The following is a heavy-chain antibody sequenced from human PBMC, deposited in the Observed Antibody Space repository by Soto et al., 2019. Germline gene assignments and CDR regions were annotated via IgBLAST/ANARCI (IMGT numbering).Heavy chain of an antibody. V-gene: IGHV3-23*01. CDR1: GFTFNNYA. D-gene: IGHD3-10*01. CDR3: VRDYYHISGSHYDIPLDS. Sequence: VESLRLSCAASGFTFNNYAMTCVRQPPGNGPEWVSTVLQSGDGTFYADSVRGRFIISRDNSKDTLYLQMNSLRVEDTAVYQCVRDYYHISGSHYDIPLDSWGQGTLVTVSS. J-gene: IGHJ4*02. CDR2: VLQSGDGT.